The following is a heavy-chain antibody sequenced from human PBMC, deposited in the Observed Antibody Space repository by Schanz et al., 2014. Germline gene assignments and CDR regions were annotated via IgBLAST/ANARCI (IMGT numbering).Heavy chain of an antibody. CDR3: SRHGDNSGYRDGSYYFSYGVDV. V-gene: IGHV4-39*01. Sequence: QMRLQEAGPGLVRPSETLSLTCSVAGASITTRGYYWGWVRQAPGMGLEWIGSFYHNEGVYYNPSRKSRFFESLTVSKTRSLLNLTSAPAADTALYYCSRHGDNSGYRDGSYYFSYGVDVWGRGTTVTVSS. J-gene: IGHJ6*02. D-gene: IGHD3-22*01. CDR2: FYHNEGV. CDR1: GASITTRGYY.